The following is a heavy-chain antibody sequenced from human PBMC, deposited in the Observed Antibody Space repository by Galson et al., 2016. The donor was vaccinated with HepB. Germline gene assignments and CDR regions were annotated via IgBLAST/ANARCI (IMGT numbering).Heavy chain of an antibody. V-gene: IGHV3-23*01. CDR1: GFTFNSYN. J-gene: IGHJ4*02. CDR2: ITGTGAFT. D-gene: IGHD1-14*01. CDR3: TKVAEARFWSEYYFDY. Sequence: SLILSCAAPGFTFNSYNMNWVRQAPGKGLEWVSSITGTGAFTYFPVSVKGRFTISRDNSKNTVYLQMNNLRVEDTAVYSCTKVAEARFWSEYYFDYWGQGTLVTVSS.